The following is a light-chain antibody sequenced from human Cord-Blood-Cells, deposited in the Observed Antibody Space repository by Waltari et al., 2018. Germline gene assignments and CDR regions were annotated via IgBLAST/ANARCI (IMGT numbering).Light chain of an antibody. CDR2: GAS. Sequence: EIVLTQSPGTLPLSLGERATLSCRASQSVSSSYLAWYQQKPGQAPRLLIYGASSRATGLPDRFSGSGSGTDFTLTISRLEPEDFAVYYCQQYGSSPLTFGGGTKVEIK. CDR1: QSVSSSY. J-gene: IGKJ4*01. CDR3: QQYGSSPLT. V-gene: IGKV3-20*01.